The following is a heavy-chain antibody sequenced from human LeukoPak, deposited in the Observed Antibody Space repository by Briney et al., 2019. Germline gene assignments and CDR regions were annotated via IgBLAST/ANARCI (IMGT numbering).Heavy chain of an antibody. CDR1: GGSISSYY. V-gene: IGHV4-59*01. CDR3: ARVRDGYTPHLDY. J-gene: IGHJ4*02. CDR2: IYYSGST. D-gene: IGHD5-24*01. Sequence: SETLSLTCTVSGGSISSYYWSWIRQPPGKGLEWIGYIYYSGSTNYNPSLKSRVTISVDTSKNQFSLNLSSVTAADTAVYYCARVRDGYTPHLDYWGQGTLVTVSS.